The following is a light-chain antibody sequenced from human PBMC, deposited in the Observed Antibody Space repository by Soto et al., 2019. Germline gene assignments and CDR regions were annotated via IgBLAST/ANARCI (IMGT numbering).Light chain of an antibody. CDR3: QQYNSWLWT. CDR1: QSVSSSY. J-gene: IGKJ1*01. CDR2: GAS. V-gene: IGKV3-15*01. Sequence: IVMTQSPANLSVSPGERATLSCRASQSVSSSYLAWYQQKPGQAPRLLIYGASTRATGIPARFSGSGSGTDFTLIISSLQSEDSAVYYCQQYNSWLWTFGQGTKVDI.